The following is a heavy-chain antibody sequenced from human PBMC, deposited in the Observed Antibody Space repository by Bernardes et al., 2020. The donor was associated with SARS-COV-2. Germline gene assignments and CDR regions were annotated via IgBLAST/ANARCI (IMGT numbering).Heavy chain of an antibody. D-gene: IGHD3-16*01. CDR2: ISAYNGNI. CDR3: ARESTPGLRAIGY. V-gene: IGHV1-18*01. CDR1: GYSFSSYG. Sequence: AALKVYCKASGYSFSSYGIIWVRQAPGQGLEWMGWISAYNGNIEYAQKFQGRVTMTTDTSANTGYMDLRSLRSDDTAVYYCARESTPGLRAIGYWGQGTLVTVSS. J-gene: IGHJ4*02.